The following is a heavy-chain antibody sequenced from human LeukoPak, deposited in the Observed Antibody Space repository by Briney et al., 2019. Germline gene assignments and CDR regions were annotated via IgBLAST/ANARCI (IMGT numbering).Heavy chain of an antibody. CDR2: IKQDGSEK. Sequence: GGSLRLSCTASGFTFGDYAMSWVRQAPGKGLEWVANIKQDGSEKYYVDSVKGRFTISRDNAKNSLYLQMNSLRAEDTAVYYCARDMVPYSGMNVFDYWGQGTLVTVSS. V-gene: IGHV3-7*01. J-gene: IGHJ4*02. D-gene: IGHD1-26*01. CDR3: ARDMVPYSGMNVFDY. CDR1: GFTFGDYA.